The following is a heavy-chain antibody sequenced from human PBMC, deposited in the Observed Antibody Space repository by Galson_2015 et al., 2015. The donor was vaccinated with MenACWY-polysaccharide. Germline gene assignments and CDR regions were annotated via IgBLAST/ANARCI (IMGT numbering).Heavy chain of an antibody. J-gene: IGHJ4*02. V-gene: IGHV3-48*03. CDR1: GFTFSNFD. Sequence: SLRLSCAASGFTFSNFDMNWVRQAPGKGLEWVSYISSRGSSTYYPDSVKGRFTISRDNAKNSLYLQMNSLRAEDTAVYYCARDPYNYGYLGDYWGQGTLVTVSS. CDR3: ARDPYNYGYLGDY. D-gene: IGHD5-18*01. CDR2: ISSRGSST.